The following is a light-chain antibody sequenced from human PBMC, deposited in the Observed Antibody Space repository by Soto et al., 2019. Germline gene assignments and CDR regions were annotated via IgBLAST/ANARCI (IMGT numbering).Light chain of an antibody. CDR3: QEYGTSRT. CDR2: GAS. Sequence: EIVLTQSPGTLSLSPGERATLSCRASQSVSRCYLAWYQQKPGQAPRLLIYGASSRATGIPDRFSGSGSGTDFTLTVSRLEPEDFAVYYCQEYGTSRTFGQGTKVEIK. CDR1: QSVSRCY. J-gene: IGKJ1*01. V-gene: IGKV3-20*01.